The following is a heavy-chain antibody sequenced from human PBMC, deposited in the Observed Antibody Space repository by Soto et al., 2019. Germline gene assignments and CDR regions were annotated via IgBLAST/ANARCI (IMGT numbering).Heavy chain of an antibody. Sequence: EVQLVESGGGLVKPGGSLRLSCGATDFTLSSYTIHWFRQAPGKGLEWVAIISFSGSHIDYADPMKGRFTVSRDNAKDSVYLQMNSLRVEETAVFNCSRVSVVYCNLRGVDLWGQGTHVTVSS. CDR3: SRVSVVYCNLRGVDL. V-gene: IGHV3-21*01. D-gene: IGHD2-15*01. CDR2: ISFSGSHI. CDR1: DFTLSSYT. J-gene: IGHJ5*02.